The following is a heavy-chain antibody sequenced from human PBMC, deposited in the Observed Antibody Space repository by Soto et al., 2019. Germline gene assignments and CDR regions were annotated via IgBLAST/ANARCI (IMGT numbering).Heavy chain of an antibody. CDR3: ARDAGYYYGSGILNPLDY. CDR2: IYSGGST. J-gene: IGHJ4*02. Sequence: PGGSLRLSCAASGFTVSSNYMSWVRQAPGKGLEWVSVIYSGGSTYCADSVKGRFTISRDNSKNTLYLQMNSLRAEDTAVYYCARDAGYYYGSGILNPLDYWGQGTLVTVSS. V-gene: IGHV3-66*01. CDR1: GFTVSSNY. D-gene: IGHD3-10*01.